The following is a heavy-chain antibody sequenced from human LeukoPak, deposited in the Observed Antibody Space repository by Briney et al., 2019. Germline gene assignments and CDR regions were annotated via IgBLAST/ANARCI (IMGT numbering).Heavy chain of an antibody. D-gene: IGHD3-22*01. CDR3: ARQLRYYDSSGPLDYDY. Sequence: PGGSLRLSCAASGFTFSSYSMNWVRQAPGKGLEWVSSISSSSSYIYYADSVKGRFTISRDNAKNSLYLQMNSLRAEDTAVYYCARQLRYYDSSGPLDYDYWGQGTLVTVSS. CDR2: ISSSSSYI. V-gene: IGHV3-21*01. CDR1: GFTFSSYS. J-gene: IGHJ4*02.